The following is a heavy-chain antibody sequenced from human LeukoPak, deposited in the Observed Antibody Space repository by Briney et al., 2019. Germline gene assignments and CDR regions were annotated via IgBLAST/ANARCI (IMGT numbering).Heavy chain of an antibody. J-gene: IGHJ4*02. CDR1: GGTFSSYA. Sequence: ASVKVSCKASGGTFSSYAISWVRQAPGQGLEWMGGIIPIFGTANYAQKFQGTVTITADESTSTAYMALSSLRSEDTAVYYCARADSYRDGYNYVNYYWGQGTLVTVSS. V-gene: IGHV1-69*13. D-gene: IGHD5-24*01. CDR2: IIPIFGTA. CDR3: ARADSYRDGYNYVNYY.